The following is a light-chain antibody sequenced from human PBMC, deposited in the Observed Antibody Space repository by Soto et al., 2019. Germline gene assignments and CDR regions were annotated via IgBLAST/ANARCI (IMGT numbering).Light chain of an antibody. V-gene: IGLV3-21*02. J-gene: IGLJ2*01. CDR3: QVWDSDSDHVV. Sequence: SYDLTQPPSVSLAPGQTASISCGGYNLEFKSVHWYQQRPGQAPVLVVFDDRDRPSGIPDRFSGASSGNTATLTISRVEAGDESDFYCQVWDSDSDHVVFGGGTKVTVL. CDR2: DDR. CDR1: NLEFKS.